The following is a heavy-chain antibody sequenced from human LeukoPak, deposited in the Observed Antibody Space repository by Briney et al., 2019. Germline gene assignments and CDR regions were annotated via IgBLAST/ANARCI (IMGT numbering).Heavy chain of an antibody. V-gene: IGHV3-30*04. J-gene: IGHJ4*02. CDR1: GFRFSHYA. D-gene: IGHD2-2*01. CDR2: ISYNGGNK. Sequence: PGGSLRLSCAASGFRFSHYAIHWVRQAPGKGLEWVSLISYNGGNKYYADSVKGRFTIDRDNSKNTLYLQMNSLRAEDTAVYYCARDFRGVVVPAATPTPDYWGQGTLVTVSS. CDR3: ARDFRGVVVPAATPTPDY.